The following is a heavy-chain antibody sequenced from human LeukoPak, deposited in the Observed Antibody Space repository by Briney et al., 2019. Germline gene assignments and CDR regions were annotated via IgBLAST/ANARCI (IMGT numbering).Heavy chain of an antibody. V-gene: IGHV3-23*01. D-gene: IGHD2/OR15-2a*01. J-gene: IGHJ4*02. CDR3: AKDQGRSTPELDY. CDR1: GFTFGSYA. CDR2: ISGSGGST. Sequence: PGGSLRLSCAASGFTFGSYAMSWVRQAPGKGLEWVSAISGSGGSTYYADSVKGRFTISRDNSKNTLCLQMNSLRAEDTAVYYCAKDQGRSTPELDYWGQGTLVTVSS.